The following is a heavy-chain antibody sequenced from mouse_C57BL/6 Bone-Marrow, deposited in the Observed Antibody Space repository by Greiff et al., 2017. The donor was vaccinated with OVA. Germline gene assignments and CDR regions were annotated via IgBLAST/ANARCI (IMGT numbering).Heavy chain of an antibody. Sequence: DVQLQESGPVLVKPGASVKMSCKASGYTFTDYYMNWVKQSHGKSLEWIGVINPYNGGTSYNQKFKGKATLPVDKSSSTAYMELNSLTSEDSAVYYCARDYYGSSWAYWGQGTLVTVSA. CDR2: INPYNGGT. J-gene: IGHJ3*01. CDR1: GYTFTDYY. CDR3: ARDYYGSSWAY. D-gene: IGHD1-1*01. V-gene: IGHV1-19*01.